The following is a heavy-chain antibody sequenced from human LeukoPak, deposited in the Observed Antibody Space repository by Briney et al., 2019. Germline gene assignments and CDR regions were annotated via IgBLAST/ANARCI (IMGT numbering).Heavy chain of an antibody. V-gene: IGHV4-39*07. Sequence: PSETLSLTCTVSGGSISSSSYYWGWIRQPPGKGLEWIGSIYYSGSTYYNPSLKSRVTISVDTSKNQFSLKLSSVTAADTAVYYCARRGLLWFGESTALGHAFDIWGQGTMVTVSS. CDR3: ARRGLLWFGESTALGHAFDI. D-gene: IGHD3-10*01. CDR2: IYYSGST. CDR1: GGSISSSSYY. J-gene: IGHJ3*02.